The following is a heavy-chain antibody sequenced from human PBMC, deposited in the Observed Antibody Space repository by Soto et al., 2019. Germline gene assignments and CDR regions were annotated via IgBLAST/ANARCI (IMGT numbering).Heavy chain of an antibody. CDR3: AKDVPVQLYPDSPFIDY. CDR2: ISSSGGTT. Sequence: GGSLRLSCAASGFTFSDYYMSWIRQAPGKGLEWVSYISSSGGTTYYADSVKGRFTISRDNSKNTLYLQMNSLRAEDTAVYYCAKDVPVQLYPDSPFIDYWGQGTLVTVSS. D-gene: IGHD1-1*01. CDR1: GFTFSDYY. J-gene: IGHJ4*02. V-gene: IGHV3-11*01.